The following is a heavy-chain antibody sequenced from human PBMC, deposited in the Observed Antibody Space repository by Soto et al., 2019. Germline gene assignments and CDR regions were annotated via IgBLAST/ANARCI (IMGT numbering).Heavy chain of an antibody. Sequence: GGSLRLSCAASGFTFSSYWMSWVRQAPGKGLEWVANIKQDGSEKYYVDSVKGRFTISRDNAKNSLYLQMNSLRAEDTAVYYCAREVGNYDFWSGYSRPYYYMDVWGKGTTVTVSS. V-gene: IGHV3-7*01. CDR2: IKQDGSEK. J-gene: IGHJ6*03. CDR1: GFTFSSYW. CDR3: AREVGNYDFWSGYSRPYYYMDV. D-gene: IGHD3-3*01.